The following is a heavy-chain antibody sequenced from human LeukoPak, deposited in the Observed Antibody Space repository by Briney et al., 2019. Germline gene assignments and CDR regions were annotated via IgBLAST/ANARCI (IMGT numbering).Heavy chain of an antibody. J-gene: IGHJ3*02. D-gene: IGHD3-10*01. V-gene: IGHV4-34*01. CDR3: ARVIEFGDAFDI. CDR1: GGSFSGYY. Sequence: SETLSLTCAVYGGSFSGYYWSWIRQPPGKGLEWIGEINHSGSTNYNPSLKSRVTISVDTSKNQFSLKLSSVTAADTAVYYCARVIEFGDAFDIWGQGTMVTVSS. CDR2: INHSGST.